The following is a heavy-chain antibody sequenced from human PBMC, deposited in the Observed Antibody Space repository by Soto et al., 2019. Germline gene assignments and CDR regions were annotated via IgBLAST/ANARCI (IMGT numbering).Heavy chain of an antibody. V-gene: IGHV3-21*01. CDR2: ISSSSSYI. Sequence: PXGSVRLSCAASGFTFSSYSMNWVRQAPGKGLEWVSSISSSSSYIYYADSVKGRFTISRDNAKNSLYLQMNSLRAEDTAVYYCARDRNTAMVGALYYYYYGMDVWGQGTTVTVSS. CDR1: GFTFSSYS. D-gene: IGHD5-18*01. J-gene: IGHJ6*02. CDR3: ARDRNTAMVGALYYYYYGMDV.